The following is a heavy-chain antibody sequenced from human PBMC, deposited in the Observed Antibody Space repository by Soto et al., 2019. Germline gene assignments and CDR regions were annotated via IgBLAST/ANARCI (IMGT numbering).Heavy chain of an antibody. CDR3: ARESVAGDLGY. J-gene: IGHJ4*02. V-gene: IGHV3-66*01. D-gene: IGHD6-19*01. Sequence: EVQLVESGGGLVQPGGSLRLSCAASGFTVSSNYMSWVRQAPVKGLEWVSVIYSGGSTYYAASVKGRFTNSRDNCKNTLYVQMNSLRAEDTAVYYCARESVAGDLGYWGQGTPVTVSS. CDR1: GFTVSSNY. CDR2: IYSGGST.